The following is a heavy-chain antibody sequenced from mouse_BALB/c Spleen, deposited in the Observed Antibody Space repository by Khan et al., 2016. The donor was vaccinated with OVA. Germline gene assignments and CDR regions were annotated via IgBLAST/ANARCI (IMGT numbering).Heavy chain of an antibody. J-gene: IGHJ3*01. CDR2: INPYNDGT. V-gene: IGHV1S136*01. CDR3: ARDYGSSFWFAF. Sequence: VQLQQSGPKLVKPGTSLKMSCRSSGYTFTNYIIHWVKQTPGQGLEWIGYINPYNDGTKYNEKFKGKATLTSDKSSITAYMELSGLTSEDSAVYYCARDYGSSFWFAFWGQGTLVTVSA. CDR1: GYTFTNYI. D-gene: IGHD1-1*01.